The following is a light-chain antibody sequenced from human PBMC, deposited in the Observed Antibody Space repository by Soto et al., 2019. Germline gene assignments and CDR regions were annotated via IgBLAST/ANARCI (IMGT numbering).Light chain of an antibody. Sequence: SYELTQPPSVSVAPGKTATITCEGNNIGSKSVHWYQQKPGQAPVLIIYYDSDRPSGIPERFSGSNSGNTATLTISRVEAGDEADYYCQVWDSSSDHPVFGGGTKVTVL. CDR2: YDS. V-gene: IGLV3-21*04. J-gene: IGLJ2*01. CDR3: QVWDSSSDHPV. CDR1: NIGSKS.